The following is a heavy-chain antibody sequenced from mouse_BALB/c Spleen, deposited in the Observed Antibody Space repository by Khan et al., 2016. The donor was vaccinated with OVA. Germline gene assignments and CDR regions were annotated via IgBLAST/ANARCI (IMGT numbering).Heavy chain of an antibody. J-gene: IGHJ2*01. CDR2: ISYSGVT. V-gene: IGHV3-2*02. CDR3: ARGNYYGYYFDY. Sequence: EVKLQESGPGLVKPSQSLSLTCTVTGYSITSGYAWNWIRQFPGNKLEWMGYISYSGVTSYTPSLKSQISITRDTSKNQFFLQLNSVTTEDTATYYCARGNYYGYYFDYWGQGTTLTVSS. CDR1: GYSITSGYA. D-gene: IGHD1-1*01.